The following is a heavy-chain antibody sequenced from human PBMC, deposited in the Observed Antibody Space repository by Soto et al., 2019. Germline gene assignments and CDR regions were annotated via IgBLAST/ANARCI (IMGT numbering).Heavy chain of an antibody. CDR3: ARNPPRAGAITSQWHRNYNTRYQLPPDGAFDI. J-gene: IGHJ3*02. CDR1: GGSFSGNY. Sequence: QVQLQQWGAGLVKPSATLSLTCAVYGGSFSGNYWSWIRQPPGKGLEWIGEINHSGSTNFNPSLKSRVTISVDTSKNQFSLRLSSVTAADTAVYYCARNPPRAGAITSQWHRNYNTRYQLPPDGAFDIWGQGTMVTVSS. CDR2: INHSGST. D-gene: IGHD2-2*01. V-gene: IGHV4-34*01.